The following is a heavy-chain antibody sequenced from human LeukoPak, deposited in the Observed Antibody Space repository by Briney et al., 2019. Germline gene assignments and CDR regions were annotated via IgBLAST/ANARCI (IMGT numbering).Heavy chain of an antibody. D-gene: IGHD3-10*01. CDR1: GGSFSGYY. CDR3: ARARGPPYYYGSGSYYNDPYYCYGMDV. Sequence: ASETLSLTCAVYGGSFSGYYWSWIRQPPGKGLEWIGEINHSGSTNYNPSLKSRVTISVDTSKNQFSLKLSSVTAADTAVYYCARARGPPYYYGSGSYYNDPYYCYGMDVWGQGTTVTVSS. CDR2: INHSGST. V-gene: IGHV4-34*01. J-gene: IGHJ6*02.